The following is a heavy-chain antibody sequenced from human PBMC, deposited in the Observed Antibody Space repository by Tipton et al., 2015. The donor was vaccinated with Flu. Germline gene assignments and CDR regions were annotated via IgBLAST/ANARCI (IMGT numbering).Heavy chain of an antibody. CDR1: GDSIGGAY. V-gene: IGHV4-59*08. J-gene: IGHJ4*02. CDR2: LFAGGRT. CDR3: AKLVYFDSSGYYRYYFDY. D-gene: IGHD3-22*01. Sequence: TLSLTCTVSGDSIGGAYWSWIRQPPGKGLEWVGYLFAGGRTTYNPSLKSRVTISVDTSKNQFSLRLSSVTAADTAVYYCAKLVYFDSSGYYRYYFDYWGQGTLVTVSS.